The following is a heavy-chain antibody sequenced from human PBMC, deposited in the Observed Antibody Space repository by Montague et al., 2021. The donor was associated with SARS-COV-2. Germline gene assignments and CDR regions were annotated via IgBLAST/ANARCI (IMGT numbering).Heavy chain of an antibody. CDR2: VYFTGKT. D-gene: IGHD6-19*01. Sequence: SETLSLTCTVSGGSISNYYWSWIRQSPGRGLEWIGYVYFTGKTNXNPSLKSRVTISVDTSMNQFSLRLTSVIAADSAVYYCARGDNYTSGWHPSGVLDYWGQGAPVIVSS. J-gene: IGHJ4*02. V-gene: IGHV4-59*13. CDR1: GGSISNYY. CDR3: ARGDNYTSGWHPSGVLDY.